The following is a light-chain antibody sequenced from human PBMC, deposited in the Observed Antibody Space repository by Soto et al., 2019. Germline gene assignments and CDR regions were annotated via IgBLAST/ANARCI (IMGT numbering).Light chain of an antibody. CDR1: QTINNN. CDR3: QQYNNWPPWT. V-gene: IGKV3-15*01. CDR2: GAS. Sequence: VMTQAPATLSVSPGERATLSCRASQTINNNVAWYQLKDGQVPRLVIYGASTRATDIPARFSGSGSGTDFTLTISSLQSEDFAVYYCQQYNNWPPWTFGQGTKVDIK. J-gene: IGKJ1*01.